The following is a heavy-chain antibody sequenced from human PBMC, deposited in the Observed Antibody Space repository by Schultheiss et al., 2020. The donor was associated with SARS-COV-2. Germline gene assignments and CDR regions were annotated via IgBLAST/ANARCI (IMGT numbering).Heavy chain of an antibody. V-gene: IGHV4-39*07. D-gene: IGHD1-1*01. Sequence: SETLSLTCTVSGGSISSSSYYWSWIRQPPGKGLEWIGEINHSGSTNYNPSLKSRVTISVDTSKNQFSLKLSSVTAADTAVYYCARVRRATGTKRVTSYYFDYWGQGTLVTVSS. J-gene: IGHJ4*02. CDR1: GGSISSSSYY. CDR3: ARVRRATGTKRVTSYYFDY. CDR2: INHSGST.